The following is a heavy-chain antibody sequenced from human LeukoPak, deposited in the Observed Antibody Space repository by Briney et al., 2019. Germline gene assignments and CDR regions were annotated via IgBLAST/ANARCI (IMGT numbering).Heavy chain of an antibody. D-gene: IGHD3-16*02. J-gene: IGHJ3*02. V-gene: IGHV3-9*01. CDR2: ISWNSSSI. Sequence: GGSLRLSCAASGFTFDDYAMHWVRQAPGKGLEWVSGISWNSSSIGYADSVKGRFTISRDNAKNSLYLQMNSLRAEDTALYYCAKDMITFGGVIALDAFDIWGQGTMVTVSS. CDR1: GFTFDDYA. CDR3: AKDMITFGGVIALDAFDI.